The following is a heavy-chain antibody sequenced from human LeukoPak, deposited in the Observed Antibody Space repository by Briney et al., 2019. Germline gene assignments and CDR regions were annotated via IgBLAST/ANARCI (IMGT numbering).Heavy chain of an antibody. CDR1: GGSISSYY. V-gene: IGHV4-59*01. Sequence: SETLSLTCTVSGGSISSYYWSWIRQPPGKGLEWIGYIYYSGSTNYNPSLKSRVTISVDTSKNQFSLKLSSVTAADTAVYYCARWGLDGYYFDYWGQGTLVTVSS. D-gene: IGHD3-9*01. J-gene: IGHJ4*02. CDR2: IYYSGST. CDR3: ARWGLDGYYFDY.